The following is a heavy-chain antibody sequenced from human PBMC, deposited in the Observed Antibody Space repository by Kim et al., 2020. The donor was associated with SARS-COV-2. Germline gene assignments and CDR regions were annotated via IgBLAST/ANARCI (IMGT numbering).Heavy chain of an antibody. D-gene: IGHD5-12*01. Sequence: SETLSLTCTVSGGSISSGGYYWSWIRQHPGKGLEWIGYIYYSGSTYYNPSLKSRVTISVDTSKNQFSLKLSSVTAADTAVYYCARVGGASGYDDAFDIWGQGTMVTVSS. CDR2: IYYSGST. J-gene: IGHJ3*02. V-gene: IGHV4-31*03. CDR1: GGSISSGGYY. CDR3: ARVGGASGYDDAFDI.